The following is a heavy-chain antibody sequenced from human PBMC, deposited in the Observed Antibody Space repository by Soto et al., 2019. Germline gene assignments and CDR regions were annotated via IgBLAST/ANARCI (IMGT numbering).Heavy chain of an antibody. Sequence: GASVKVSCKASGYTFTSYAMHWVRQAPGQRLEWMGWINAGNGGTLYADSVKGRFILSRDNSMNTVYLQMNSLRVEDTAVYYCARAEVDMPTPWGQGTLVTVSS. CDR1: GYTFTSYA. CDR3: ARAEVDMPTP. V-gene: IGHV1-3*01. CDR2: INAGNGGT. J-gene: IGHJ5*02. D-gene: IGHD2-15*01.